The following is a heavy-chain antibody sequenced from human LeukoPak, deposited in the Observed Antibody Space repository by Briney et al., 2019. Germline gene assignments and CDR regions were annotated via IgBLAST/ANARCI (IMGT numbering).Heavy chain of an antibody. CDR1: GFTFSDYY. Sequence: TGGSLRLSCVGSGFTFSDYYMSWIRQAPGQGLDWVSYISSGSSYTNYADSVRGRFSISRDNAKNSLYLQMNSLRAEDTAVYYCARGGYYNSGSTDYWGHGTLVTVSS. V-gene: IGHV3-11*05. CDR2: ISSGSSYT. J-gene: IGHJ4*01. CDR3: ARGGYYNSGSTDY. D-gene: IGHD3-10*01.